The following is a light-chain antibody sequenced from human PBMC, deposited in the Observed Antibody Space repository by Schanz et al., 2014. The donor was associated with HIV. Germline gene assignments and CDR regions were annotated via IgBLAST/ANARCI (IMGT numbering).Light chain of an antibody. V-gene: IGKV1-9*01. CDR3: QQCVTYPYT. CDR2: SAS. Sequence: IQMTQSPSSLSASVGDRVTITCRASQGISSHLAWYQQKSGQAPRLLIYSASSLQTGVPSRFSGSGSGTEFTLTITSLQPEDFATYYCQQCVTYPYTFGQGTKLDSK. CDR1: QGISSH. J-gene: IGKJ2*01.